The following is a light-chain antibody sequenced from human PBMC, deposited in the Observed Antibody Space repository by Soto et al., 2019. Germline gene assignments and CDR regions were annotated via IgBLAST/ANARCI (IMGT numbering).Light chain of an antibody. J-gene: IGKJ1*01. V-gene: IGKV1-8*01. CDR1: QDIGTY. CDR3: QQFYNYPRT. CDR2: DAS. Sequence: AIRITHSPSAFAASTGDRVSITFRATQDIGTYLAWYQQIPGKAPKLLIYDASTLQTGVPSRFSGSGSGTDFTLTISYLQSEDFGTYYCQQFYNYPRTFGQGTKVDIK.